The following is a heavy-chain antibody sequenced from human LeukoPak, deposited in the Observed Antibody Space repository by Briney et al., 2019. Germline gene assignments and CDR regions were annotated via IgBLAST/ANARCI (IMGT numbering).Heavy chain of an antibody. CDR3: ARDVLVVVPVTLEPGYYYYGMDV. CDR1: GFTFSNYA. D-gene: IGHD2-15*01. J-gene: IGHJ6*02. V-gene: IGHV3-30-3*01. Sequence: GGSLRLSWVASGFTFSNYAIHWVRQAPDKGLEWVAVISYDGSNKYYADSARGRFTISRDNSKNTLSLQMNSLRADDTAVYYCARDVLVVVPVTLEPGYYYYGMDVWGQGTTVTVSS. CDR2: ISYDGSNK.